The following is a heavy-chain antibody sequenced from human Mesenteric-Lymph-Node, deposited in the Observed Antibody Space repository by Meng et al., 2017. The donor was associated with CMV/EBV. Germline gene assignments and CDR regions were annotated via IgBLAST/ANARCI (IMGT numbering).Heavy chain of an antibody. CDR1: GFTFSSYW. V-gene: IGHV4-39*07. CDR2: IYYSGST. CDR3: AGALATVTHEF. Sequence: GSLRLSCAASGFTFSSYWMSWVRQAPGKGLEWIGSIYYSGSTYYNPSPKSRVTISVDTSKNQFSLKLSSVTAADTAVYYCAGALATVTHEFWGQGTLVTVSS. D-gene: IGHD4-17*01. J-gene: IGHJ4*02.